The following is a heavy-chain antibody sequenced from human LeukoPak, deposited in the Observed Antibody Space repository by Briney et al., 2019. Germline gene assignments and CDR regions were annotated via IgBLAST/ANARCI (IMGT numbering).Heavy chain of an antibody. V-gene: IGHV3-23*01. D-gene: IGHD1-7*01. CDR2: IGGSGGST. J-gene: IGHJ4*02. Sequence: PGGSLRLSCAASGFTFGSYAMYWVRQAPGKGLEWVSVIGGSGGSTYYADSVKGRFTISRDNSKNTLYLQMSSLRAEDTAVYYCAKKKRELRGFDYWGQGTLVTVSS. CDR3: AKKKRELRGFDY. CDR1: GFTFGSYA.